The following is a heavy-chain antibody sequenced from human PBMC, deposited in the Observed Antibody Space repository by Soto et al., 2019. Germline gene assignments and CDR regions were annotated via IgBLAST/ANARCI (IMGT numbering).Heavy chain of an antibody. Sequence: QVRLVQSGAEVKKPGSSVKVSCKVSGGTFSKYSLSWVRQTPGQGLEWMGGITPFVDTSNYAQRFLGRVTITADKSTNTAVLEGRGLKSEDTALYFCASTSYCNGSSCYSRHYYGMDVWGQGTTVTVSS. J-gene: IGHJ6*02. CDR3: ASTSYCNGSSCYSRHYYGMDV. D-gene: IGHD2-21*01. CDR1: GGTFSKYS. CDR2: ITPFVDTS. V-gene: IGHV1-69*06.